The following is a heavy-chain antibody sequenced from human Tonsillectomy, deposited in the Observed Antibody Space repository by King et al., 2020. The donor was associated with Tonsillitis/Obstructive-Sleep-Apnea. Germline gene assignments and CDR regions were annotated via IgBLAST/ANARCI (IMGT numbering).Heavy chain of an antibody. CDR1: GFTFSSSA. J-gene: IGHJ4*02. Sequence: VQMVESGGGVVQPGGSLRLSCAASGFTFSSSAMHWVRQAPGKGLEYVSTISTNGDYTYYANSVKGRFTISRDNTKNTLYLQMGRLSTEEMAVYYCVRGDYGILSGLVYWGQGTLVSVSS. CDR2: ISTNGDYT. D-gene: IGHD3-9*01. V-gene: IGHV3-64*01. CDR3: VRGDYGILSGLVY.